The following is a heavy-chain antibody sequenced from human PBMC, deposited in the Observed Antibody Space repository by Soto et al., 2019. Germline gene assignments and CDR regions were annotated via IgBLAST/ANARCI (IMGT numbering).Heavy chain of an antibody. CDR2: ISGSGGST. V-gene: IGHV3-23*01. D-gene: IGHD3-10*01. Sequence: GGSLRLSCAASGFTFSSYAMSWVRQAPGKGLEWVSAISGSGGSTYYADSVKGRFTISRDNSKNTLYLQMNSLRAVDTAVYYCAKDPPARITMVRGVIWGKRDAFDIWGQGTMVTVSS. J-gene: IGHJ3*02. CDR3: AKDPPARITMVRGVIWGKRDAFDI. CDR1: GFTFSSYA.